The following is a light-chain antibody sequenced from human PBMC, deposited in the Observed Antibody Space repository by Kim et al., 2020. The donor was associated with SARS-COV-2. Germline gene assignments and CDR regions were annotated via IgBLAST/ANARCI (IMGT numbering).Light chain of an antibody. CDR3: SSYTSSSTVV. CDR1: SSDVGGYSY. Sequence: GQSITISCTGTSSDVGGYSYVSWYQQHPGKAPKLMIYNVSNRPSGVSNRFSGSKSGNTASLTISGLQAEDEADYCCSSYTSSSTVVFGGGTQLTVL. J-gene: IGLJ2*01. V-gene: IGLV2-14*03. CDR2: NVS.